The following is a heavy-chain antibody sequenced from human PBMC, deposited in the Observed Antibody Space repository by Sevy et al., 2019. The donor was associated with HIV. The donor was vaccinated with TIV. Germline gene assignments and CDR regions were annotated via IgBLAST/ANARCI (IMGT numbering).Heavy chain of an antibody. D-gene: IGHD3-22*01. CDR1: GFTFSSYW. V-gene: IGHV3-7*01. CDR3: ARVKVDDSSGYYSLDYYYYYMDV. CDR2: IKQDGSEK. Sequence: GGSLRLSCAASGFTFSSYWMSWVRQAPGKGLEWVANIKQDGSEKYYVDSVKGRFTISRDNAKNSLYLQMNSLRAEDTAVYYCARVKVDDSSGYYSLDYYYYYMDVWGKGTTVTVSS. J-gene: IGHJ6*03.